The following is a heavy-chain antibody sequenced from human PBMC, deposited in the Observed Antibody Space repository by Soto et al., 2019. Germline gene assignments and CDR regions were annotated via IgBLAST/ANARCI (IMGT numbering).Heavy chain of an antibody. J-gene: IGHJ5*02. D-gene: IGHD3-10*01. CDR3: ARDLITMVRGETWFDP. CDR1: GYSISSGYY. V-gene: IGHV4-38-2*02. Sequence: SETLSLTCAVSGYSISSGYYWGWIRQPPGEGLEWIGGIYHSGSTYYNPSLKSRVTISVDTSKNQFSLKLSSVTAADTAVYYCARDLITMVRGETWFDPWGQGTLVTVSS. CDR2: IYHSGST.